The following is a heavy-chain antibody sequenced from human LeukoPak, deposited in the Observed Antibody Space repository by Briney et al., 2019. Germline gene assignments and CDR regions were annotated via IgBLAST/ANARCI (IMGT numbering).Heavy chain of an antibody. D-gene: IGHD2-15*01. J-gene: IGHJ4*02. Sequence: GSSVKVSCKASGGTFSSYAIIWVRQAPGQGLEWMGGIIPIFGTANYAKKFQGRVTITTDESTSTAYMALTSLRSEDTAVYYCASAGYCSGGRCYSFDYWGQGTLVTVSS. V-gene: IGHV1-69*05. CDR1: GGTFSSYA. CDR3: ASAGYCSGGRCYSFDY. CDR2: IIPIFGTA.